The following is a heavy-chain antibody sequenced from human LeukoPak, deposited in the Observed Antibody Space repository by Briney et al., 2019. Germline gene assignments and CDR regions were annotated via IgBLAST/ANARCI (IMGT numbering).Heavy chain of an antibody. CDR2: INPNSGGT. Sequence: ASVKVSCKASGCTFTGYYMHWVRQAPGQGLEWMGWINPNSGGTNYAQKFQGRVTMTRDTSISTAYMELSRLRSDDTAVYYCARVSGYDFIYYFDYWGQGTLVTVSS. CDR1: GCTFTGYY. CDR3: ARVSGYDFIYYFDY. V-gene: IGHV1-2*02. J-gene: IGHJ4*02. D-gene: IGHD5-12*01.